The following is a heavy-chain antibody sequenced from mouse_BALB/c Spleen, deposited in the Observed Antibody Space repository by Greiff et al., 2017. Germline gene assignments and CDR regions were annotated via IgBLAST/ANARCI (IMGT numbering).Heavy chain of an antibody. CDR1: GYSFTGYY. CDR3: ARGYHRFAY. V-gene: IGHV1-20*01. Sequence: EVQLQQSGPELVKPGASVKLSCKASGYSFTGYYMNWVKQSHGKSLEWIGRINPYNGDTYYNQKFKGKATLTVAKSSSTAYMELRGLTSEDAAVYYCARGYHRFAYWGQGTLVTVSA. J-gene: IGHJ3*01. CDR2: INPYNGDT.